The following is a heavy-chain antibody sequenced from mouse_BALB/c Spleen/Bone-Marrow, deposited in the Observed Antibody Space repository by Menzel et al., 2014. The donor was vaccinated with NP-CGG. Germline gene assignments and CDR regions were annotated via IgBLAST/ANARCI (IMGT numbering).Heavy chain of an antibody. V-gene: IGHV3-2*02. J-gene: IGHJ4*01. CDR2: ISYSGST. Sequence: EVKLVESGPGLVKPSQSLSLTCTVTGYSITSDYAWNWIRQFPGNKLEWMGYISYSGSTSYNPSLKSRISITRDTSKNQFFLQLNSVTTEDTATYYCARRDYDDYAKDYWGQGTSVTVSS. CDR3: ARRDYDDYAKDY. CDR1: GYSITSDYA. D-gene: IGHD2-4*01.